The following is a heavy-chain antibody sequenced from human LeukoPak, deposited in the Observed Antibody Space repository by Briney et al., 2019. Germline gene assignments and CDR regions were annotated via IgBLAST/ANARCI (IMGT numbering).Heavy chain of an antibody. CDR3: ARPRVTGRIFDY. CDR2: INPSGGST. CDR1: GYTFTTYY. Sequence: ASVKVSFKASGYTFTTYYMHWVRQAPGQGLEWMGIINPSGGSTSYAQKFQGRVTMTRDTSANTVYMELSSLRSQDTAVYYCARPRVTGRIFDYWGQGTLVTVSS. V-gene: IGHV1-46*01. D-gene: IGHD1-14*01. J-gene: IGHJ4*02.